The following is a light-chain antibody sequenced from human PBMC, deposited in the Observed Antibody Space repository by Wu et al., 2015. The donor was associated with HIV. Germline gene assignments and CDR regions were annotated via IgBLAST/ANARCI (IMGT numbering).Light chain of an antibody. Sequence: EIVLTQSPGTLSLSPGERATLSCRASQSVSSKSLAWYQQKPGQAPRLLIYGAVRRATGIPDRFSGSGSGTDFTLTVSRLEPEDFAVYYCQQYGSSPLTFGGGTKGGGQ. CDR1: QSVSSKS. J-gene: IGKJ4*01. CDR2: GAV. CDR3: QQYGSSPLT. V-gene: IGKV3-20*01.